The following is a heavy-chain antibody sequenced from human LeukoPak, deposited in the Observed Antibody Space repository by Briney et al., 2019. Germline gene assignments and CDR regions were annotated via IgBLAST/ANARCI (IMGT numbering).Heavy chain of an antibody. V-gene: IGHV3-30*02. J-gene: IGHJ4*02. Sequence: GGSLRLSCAASGFTFSNFGIHWVRQTPGKGLEWVAFTRYDGSNKYYADSVKGRFTISRDNSKNTLYLQMNSLRAEDTAVYFCAKDLGTHSSSFYFDYWGQGTLVTVSS. CDR1: GFTFSNFG. D-gene: IGHD6-6*01. CDR2: TRYDGSNK. CDR3: AKDLGTHSSSFYFDY.